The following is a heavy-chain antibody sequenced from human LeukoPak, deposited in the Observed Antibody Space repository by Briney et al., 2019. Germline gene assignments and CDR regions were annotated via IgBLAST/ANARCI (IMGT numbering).Heavy chain of an antibody. CDR1: GFTVSSNY. D-gene: IGHD6-19*01. CDR2: IYSGGST. CDR3: ARGIAVADTGFFDY. Sequence: GGSLRLSCAASGFTVSSNYMTWVRQAPGKGLEWVSVIYSGGSTYYADSVKGRFTISRDNSKSTLYLQMNSLRVENTAVYYCARGIAVADTGFFDYWGQGTLVTVSS. V-gene: IGHV3-66*01. J-gene: IGHJ4*02.